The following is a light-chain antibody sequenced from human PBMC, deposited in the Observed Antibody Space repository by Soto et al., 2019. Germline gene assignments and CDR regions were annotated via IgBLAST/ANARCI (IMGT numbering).Light chain of an antibody. CDR2: GAS. V-gene: IGKV3-15*01. J-gene: IGKJ4*02. CDR3: QQYNNWPPLT. CDR1: QSVSSN. Sequence: EIVVTQSPATLSVSPGERATLSCRTSQSVSSNLAWYQQNPGQAPRLLIYGASTRATGIPARFSGSGSGTEFTLTISSLQSEDFAVYSCQQYNNWPPLTFGGGTKVEI.